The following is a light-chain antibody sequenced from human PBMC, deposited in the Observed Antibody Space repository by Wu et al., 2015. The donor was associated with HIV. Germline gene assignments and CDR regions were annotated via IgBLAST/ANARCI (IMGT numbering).Light chain of an antibody. CDR1: QSVSSN. CDR3: QQYGXTTWT. CDR2: GTS. V-gene: IGKV3D-15*01. Sequence: EIVMTQSPATLSVSPGERATLFRRASQSVSSNLAWYQQQPGQTPRLLIYGTSRRATGIPDRFSGSGSGTDFTLTISRLESEDFGLYYCQQYGXTTWTFGQGTKVEIK. J-gene: IGKJ1*01.